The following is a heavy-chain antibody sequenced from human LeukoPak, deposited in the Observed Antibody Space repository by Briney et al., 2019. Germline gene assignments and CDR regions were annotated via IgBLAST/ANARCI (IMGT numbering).Heavy chain of an antibody. CDR1: GFTFTSYW. J-gene: IGHJ3*01. CDR2: INQDGGGR. Sequence: GGSLRLSCAASGFTFTSYWMTWVRQAPGKGLEWVANINQDGGGRYYVDSVKGRFTISRDNAKNSVHLQMNSLRAEDTAVCYCARDGGYCSSTNCYLGVWGRGTMVTVSS. V-gene: IGHV3-7*01. D-gene: IGHD2-2*01. CDR3: ARDGGYCSSTNCYLGV.